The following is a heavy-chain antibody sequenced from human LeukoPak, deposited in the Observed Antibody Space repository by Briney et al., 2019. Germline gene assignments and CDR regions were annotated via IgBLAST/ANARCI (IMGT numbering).Heavy chain of an antibody. D-gene: IGHD5-12*01. V-gene: IGHV3-23*01. CDR3: AKEKKPEPVRAPTRTPFDY. Sequence: GGSLRLSCAASGFTFSSHGMSWVRQAPGKGLEWVSFIGGSGGTTYYADSVKGRFTISRDKSKNTLYLQMSSLRAEDTALYYCAKEKKPEPVRAPTRTPFDYWGQGTLVTVST. CDR2: IGGSGGTT. CDR1: GFTFSSHG. J-gene: IGHJ4*02.